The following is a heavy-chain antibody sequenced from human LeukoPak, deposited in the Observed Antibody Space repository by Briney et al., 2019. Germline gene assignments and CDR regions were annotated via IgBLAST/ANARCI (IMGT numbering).Heavy chain of an antibody. V-gene: IGHV1-2*02. D-gene: IGHD3-22*01. J-gene: IGHJ6*02. Sequence: ASVKVSCKASGYTFTGYYMHWVRQAPGRGLEXXXXXNPNSGGTNYAQKFQGRVTMTRDTSISTAYMELSRLRSDDTAVYYCAREYGSSGYSYYGMDVWGQGTTVTISS. CDR2: XNPNSGGT. CDR1: GYTFTGYY. CDR3: AREYGSSGYSYYGMDV.